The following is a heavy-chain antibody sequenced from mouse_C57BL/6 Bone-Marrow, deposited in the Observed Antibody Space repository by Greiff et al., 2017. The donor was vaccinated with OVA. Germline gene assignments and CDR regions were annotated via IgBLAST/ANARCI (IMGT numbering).Heavy chain of an antibody. Sequence: VQLQQSGAELARPGASVKLSCKASGYTFTSYGISWVKQRTGQGLEWIGEIYPRSGNTYYNEKLKGKATLTADKSSSTAYMALRSLTSEDSAVYFCARGLLWLRRGFAYWGQGTLVTVSA. J-gene: IGHJ3*01. V-gene: IGHV1-81*01. D-gene: IGHD2-2*01. CDR3: ARGLLWLRRGFAY. CDR2: IYPRSGNT. CDR1: GYTFTSYG.